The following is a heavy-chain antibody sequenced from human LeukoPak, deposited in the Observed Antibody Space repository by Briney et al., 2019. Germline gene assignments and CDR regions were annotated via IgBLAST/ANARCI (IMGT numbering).Heavy chain of an antibody. CDR2: IYYGGST. Sequence: PSETLSLTCTVSGGSISSYDWSWIRQPPGQGLEWVGYIYYGGSTNYNPSLKSRVTISVDTSKNQFSLKLSSVTAADTAVYYCASSADYDSSGYSYFDYWGQGTLVTVSS. J-gene: IGHJ4*02. D-gene: IGHD3-22*01. CDR3: ASSADYDSSGYSYFDY. CDR1: GGSISSYD. V-gene: IGHV4-59*08.